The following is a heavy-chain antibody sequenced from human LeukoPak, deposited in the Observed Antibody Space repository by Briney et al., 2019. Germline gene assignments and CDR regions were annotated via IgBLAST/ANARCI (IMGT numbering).Heavy chain of an antibody. J-gene: IGHJ5*02. CDR3: ARLSGYSGSWEAWFDP. D-gene: IGHD6-13*01. CDR2: IYPGDSDT. Sequence: GESLKISCKGSGYSFTSYWIGWVRQMPGKGVEWMGIIYPGDSDTRYSTSFQGQVTISADKSISTAYLQWSSLKASDTAMYYCARLSGYSGSWEAWFDPWGQGTLVTVSS. CDR1: GYSFTSYW. V-gene: IGHV5-51*01.